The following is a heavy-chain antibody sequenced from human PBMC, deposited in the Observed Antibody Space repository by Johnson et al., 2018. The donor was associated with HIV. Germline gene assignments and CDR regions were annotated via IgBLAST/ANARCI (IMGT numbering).Heavy chain of an antibody. J-gene: IGHJ3*02. CDR1: GFTFSSYA. D-gene: IGHD6-19*01. Sequence: QMQLVESGGGVVQPGRSLRLSCAASGFTFSSYAMHWVRQAPGKGLEWVAVISYDGSNKYHADSVRGRFTISRDSSKNTVYLQMNSLRVEDTAVYYCATSVEQWLVWNAFDIWGQGTKVTVSS. CDR2: ISYDGSNK. CDR3: ATSVEQWLVWNAFDI. V-gene: IGHV3-30*14.